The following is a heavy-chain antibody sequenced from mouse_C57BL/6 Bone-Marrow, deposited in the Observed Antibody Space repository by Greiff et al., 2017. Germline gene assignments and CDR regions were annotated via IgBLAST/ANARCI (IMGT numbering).Heavy chain of an antibody. CDR3: ARPDKAWFAY. V-gene: IGHV5-17*01. CDR2: ISSGSSTI. Sequence: DVHLVESGGGLVKPGGSLKLSCAASGFTFSDYGMHWVRQAPEKGLEWVAYISSGSSTIYYADTVKDRFTISRDNAKNTLFLQMTSLRSEDTAMYYCARPDKAWFAYWGQGTLVTVSA. CDR1: GFTFSDYG. J-gene: IGHJ3*01.